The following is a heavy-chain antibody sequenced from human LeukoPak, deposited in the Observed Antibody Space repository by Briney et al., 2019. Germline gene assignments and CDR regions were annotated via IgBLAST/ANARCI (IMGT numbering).Heavy chain of an antibody. D-gene: IGHD3-10*01. CDR3: ARAIWFGEFY. CDR1: GFTFSDYY. CDR2: IYSGGST. V-gene: IGHV3-66*01. Sequence: GGSLRLSCAASGFTFSDYYMSWIRQAPGKGLEWVSVIYSGGSTYYADSVKGRFTISRDNSKNTLYLQMNSLRAEDTAVYYCARAIWFGEFYWGQGTLVTVSS. J-gene: IGHJ4*02.